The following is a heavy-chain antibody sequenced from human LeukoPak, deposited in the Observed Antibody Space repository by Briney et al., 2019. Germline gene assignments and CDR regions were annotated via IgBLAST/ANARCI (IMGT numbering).Heavy chain of an antibody. CDR1: GYTFTSYD. Sequence: GASVKVSCKASGYTFTSYDINWVRQATGQGLEWMGWMNPNSGNTGYAQKFQGRVTMTRNTSISTAYMELSSLRSEDTAVYYCARGVCGGDCFPGAPNLYYYMDVWGKGTTVTVSS. V-gene: IGHV1-8*01. J-gene: IGHJ6*03. CDR3: ARGVCGGDCFPGAPNLYYYMDV. CDR2: MNPNSGNT. D-gene: IGHD2-21*02.